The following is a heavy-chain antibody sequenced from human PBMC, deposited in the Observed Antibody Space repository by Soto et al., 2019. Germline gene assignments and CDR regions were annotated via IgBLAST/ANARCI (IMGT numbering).Heavy chain of an antibody. J-gene: IGHJ3*02. Sequence: SETLSLTCTVSGVSITSSSYYWGWIRQPPGKGLESIGTIYSGGSTFYNTSLESRVTVSVDTSKNQFSLRLTSLTAADTALYYCARGNNNDDAFDIWGHGTMVT. CDR2: IYSGGST. CDR1: GVSITSSSYY. V-gene: IGHV4-39*01. CDR3: ARGNNNDDAFDI. D-gene: IGHD1-1*01.